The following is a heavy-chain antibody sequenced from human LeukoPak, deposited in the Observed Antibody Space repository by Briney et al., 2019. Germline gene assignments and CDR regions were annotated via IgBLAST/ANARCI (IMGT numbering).Heavy chain of an antibody. V-gene: IGHV1-18*01. Sequence: GASVKVSCKASGYTFRSYGITWVRQAPGQGLEWMGWMGAYNGSPKYAQKVQGRVTMTTDTSTSTAYMEVRSLGSDDTAVYYCAREKEYCGGDCSVFDYWGQGTLVTVSS. CDR1: GYTFRSYG. CDR2: MGAYNGSP. CDR3: AREKEYCGGDCSVFDY. J-gene: IGHJ4*02. D-gene: IGHD2-21*02.